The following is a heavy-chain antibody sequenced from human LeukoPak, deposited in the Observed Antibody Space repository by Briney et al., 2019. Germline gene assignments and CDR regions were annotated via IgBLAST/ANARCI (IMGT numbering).Heavy chain of an antibody. V-gene: IGHV4-38-2*02. CDR1: GYSISSGYY. CDR3: ARETSQKGAHYMDV. CDR2: IYHSGST. D-gene: IGHD3-16*01. J-gene: IGHJ6*03. Sequence: SETLSLTCTVSGYSISSGYYWGWIRQPPGKGLEWIGSIYHSGSTYYNPSLKSRVTISVDTSKNQFSLKLSSVTAADTAVYYCARETSQKGAHYMDVWGKGTPVTISS.